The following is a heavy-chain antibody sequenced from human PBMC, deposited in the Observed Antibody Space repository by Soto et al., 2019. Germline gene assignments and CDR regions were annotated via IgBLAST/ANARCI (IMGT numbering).Heavy chain of an antibody. CDR2: IYYSGST. J-gene: IGHJ4*02. Sequence: SETLSLTCTVSGGSISSGDYYWSWIRQPPGKGLEWIGYIYYSGSTYYNPSLKSRVTISVDTSKNQFSLKLSSVTAADTAVYYCATFASFTARAPSYFDYWGQGTLVTVSS. CDR1: GGSISSGDYY. CDR3: ATFASFTARAPSYFDY. V-gene: IGHV4-30-4*01. D-gene: IGHD3-16*02.